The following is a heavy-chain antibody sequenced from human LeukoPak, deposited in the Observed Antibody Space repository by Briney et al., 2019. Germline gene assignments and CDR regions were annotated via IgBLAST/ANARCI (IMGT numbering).Heavy chain of an antibody. V-gene: IGHV3-7*01. D-gene: IGHD1-26*01. J-gene: IGHJ4*02. CDR1: GFTFSSYW. CDR2: IKQDASEK. Sequence: GGSLRLSCAASGFTFSSYWMSWVRQAPGKGLEWVANIKQDASEKYYVDSVKGRFTVSRDNAKNSLYLQMNYLRAEDTAVYYCAREYGGSYFFDYWGQGTLVTVSS. CDR3: AREYGGSYFFDY.